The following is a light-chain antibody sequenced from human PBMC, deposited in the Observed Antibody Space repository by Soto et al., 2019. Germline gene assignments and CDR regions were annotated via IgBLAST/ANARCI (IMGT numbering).Light chain of an antibody. CDR3: QQHNSSPWT. Sequence: DIQMTQSPSTLSASLGDRVTITCRASQSISDWLAWLQQKPGKAPKVLIYDASTLESGVPSRFSGSGSGTEFTLTISSLQPEDSATYYCQQHNSSPWTFGQGTKVDIK. CDR2: DAS. J-gene: IGKJ1*01. CDR1: QSISDW. V-gene: IGKV1-5*01.